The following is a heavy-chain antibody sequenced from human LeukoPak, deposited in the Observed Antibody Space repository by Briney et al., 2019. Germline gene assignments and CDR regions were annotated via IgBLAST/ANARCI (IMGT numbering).Heavy chain of an antibody. V-gene: IGHV1-3*01. CDR2: INAGNGNT. CDR3: ARGWLTSGGTISYYFDY. Sequence: ASVKVSCKASGYTFTSYAMHWVCQAPGQRLEWMGWINAGNGNTKYSQKFQGRVTITRDASASTAYMELSSLRSEDTAVYYCARGWLTSGGTISYYFDYWGQGTLVTVSS. D-gene: IGHD4/OR15-4a*01. J-gene: IGHJ4*02. CDR1: GYTFTSYA.